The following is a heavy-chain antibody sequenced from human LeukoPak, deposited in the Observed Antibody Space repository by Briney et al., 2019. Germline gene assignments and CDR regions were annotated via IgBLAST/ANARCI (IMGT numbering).Heavy chain of an antibody. Sequence: GRSLRLSCAAPGFTLSSYAMHWVRQAPGKGLEWVAVISYDGSNKYYADSVKGRFTISRDNSKNTLYLQMNSLRAEDTAVYYCARDIGIAVAAPSYWGQGTLVTVSS. V-gene: IGHV3-30*04. J-gene: IGHJ4*02. CDR2: ISYDGSNK. CDR3: ARDIGIAVAAPSY. CDR1: GFTLSSYA. D-gene: IGHD6-19*01.